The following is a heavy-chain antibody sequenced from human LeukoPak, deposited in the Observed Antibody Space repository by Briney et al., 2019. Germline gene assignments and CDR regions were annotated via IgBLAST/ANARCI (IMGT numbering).Heavy chain of an antibody. V-gene: IGHV3-23*01. CDR1: GFIFSNYA. D-gene: IGHD3-9*01. Sequence: GGSLRLSCAASGFIFSNYAMYWVRQAPGKGLEWVSAISGRSGDTYYADSVKGRFNIYRDSSKNTLHLQMNSQRADDTAVYYCAKWGDYDVLTGYYVSDFWGQGTLVTVSS. CDR3: AKWGDYDVLTGYYVSDF. CDR2: ISGRSGDT. J-gene: IGHJ4*02.